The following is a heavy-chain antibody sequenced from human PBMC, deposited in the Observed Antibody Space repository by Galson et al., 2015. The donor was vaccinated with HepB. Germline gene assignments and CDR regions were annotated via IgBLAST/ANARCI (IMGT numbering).Heavy chain of an antibody. V-gene: IGHV6-1*01. CDR2: TYYRSKWYN. D-gene: IGHD1-14*01. J-gene: IGHJ4*02. CDR1: GDSVSSNSAA. Sequence: CAISGDSVSSNSAAWNWIRQSPSRGLEWLGRTYYRSKWYNDYAVSVKSRITINPDTSKNQFSLQLNSVTPEDTAVYYCARVDFRVPGTYYFDYWGQGTLVTVSS. CDR3: ARVDFRVPGTYYFDY.